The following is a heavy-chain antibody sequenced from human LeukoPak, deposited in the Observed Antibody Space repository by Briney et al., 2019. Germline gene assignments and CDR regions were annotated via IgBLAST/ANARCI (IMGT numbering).Heavy chain of an antibody. V-gene: IGHV4-39*01. CDR1: GASISDGHYY. CDR2: MYYSGAT. D-gene: IGHD3-3*01. CDR3: ARQSITPSDWLDP. Sequence: SETLSLTCTVSGASISDGHYYWGWIRQTPGKGLEWIASMYYSGATYYHPSLKSRVTISVNTSTNQLPLKLSSVTAADTAVYYCARQSITPSDWLDPWGQGSLVIVSS. J-gene: IGHJ5*02.